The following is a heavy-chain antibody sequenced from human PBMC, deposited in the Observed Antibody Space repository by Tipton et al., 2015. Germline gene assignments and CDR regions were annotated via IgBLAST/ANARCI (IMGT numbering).Heavy chain of an antibody. D-gene: IGHD2-15*01. CDR1: GGSVSSVDYY. CDR3: ARVTGYCSGGSCYPGYWFDP. V-gene: IGHV4-61*02. CDR2: IYTSGST. J-gene: IGHJ5*02. Sequence: TLSLTCTVSGGSVSSVDYYWSWIRQPPGKGLEWIGRIYTSGSTNYNPSLKSRVTMSVDTSKNQFSLKLSSVTAADTAVYYCARVTGYCSGGSCYPGYWFDPWGQGTLVTVSS.